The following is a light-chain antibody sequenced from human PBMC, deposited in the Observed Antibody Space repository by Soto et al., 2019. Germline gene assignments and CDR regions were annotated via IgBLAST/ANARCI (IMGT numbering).Light chain of an antibody. V-gene: IGKV3-15*01. CDR2: GAS. Sequence: EIVMTQSPATLSVSPGERATLSCRAGQSISTNLAWYQQKPGQAPRLLIYGASTWAAGIPDRFSGSGSETEFSLTISSLQSEDFALYYCQQYDVWRTFGQGTKVEIK. CDR3: QQYDVWRT. CDR1: QSISTN. J-gene: IGKJ1*01.